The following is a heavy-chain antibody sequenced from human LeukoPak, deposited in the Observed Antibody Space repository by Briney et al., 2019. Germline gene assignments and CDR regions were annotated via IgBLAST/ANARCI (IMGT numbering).Heavy chain of an antibody. CDR1: GGSISSHY. D-gene: IGHD2-2*01. CDR2: IYYSGST. CDR3: ARTGSTSPYYYYYMDV. Sequence: PSETLSLTCTVSGGSISSHYWSWIRQPPGKGLEWSGYIYYSGSTNYNPSLKSRVTISVDTSKNQFSLKLSSVTAADTAVYYCARTGSTSPYYYYYMDVWGKGTTVTVSS. J-gene: IGHJ6*03. V-gene: IGHV4-59*11.